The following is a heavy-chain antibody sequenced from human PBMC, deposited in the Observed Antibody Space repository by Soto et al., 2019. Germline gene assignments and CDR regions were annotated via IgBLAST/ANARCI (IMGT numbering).Heavy chain of an antibody. Sequence: PGESLKISCKGSGYSFAGYWITWVRRKQGKGLEWMGRIDPSDSQTYYSPSFRGHATISATKSITTVFLQWSSLRASDTAMYYCARQIYDSDTGPNFQYYFDSWGQGTPVTVSS. D-gene: IGHD3-22*01. CDR1: GYSFAGYW. CDR2: IDPSDSQT. CDR3: ARQIYDSDTGPNFQYYFDS. J-gene: IGHJ4*02. V-gene: IGHV5-10-1*01.